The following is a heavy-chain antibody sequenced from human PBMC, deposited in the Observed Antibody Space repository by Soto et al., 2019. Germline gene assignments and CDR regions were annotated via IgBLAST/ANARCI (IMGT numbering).Heavy chain of an antibody. V-gene: IGHV3-30*18. D-gene: IGHD6-13*01. CDR2: ISYDGSNK. CDR1: GFTFSSYG. Sequence: GGSLRLSCAASGFTFSSYGMHWVRQAPGKGLEWVAVISYDGSNKYYADSVKGRFTISRDNSKNTLYLQMNSLRAEDTAVYYCAKEGQQLVRYYFDYWGQGTLVTVSS. J-gene: IGHJ4*02. CDR3: AKEGQQLVRYYFDY.